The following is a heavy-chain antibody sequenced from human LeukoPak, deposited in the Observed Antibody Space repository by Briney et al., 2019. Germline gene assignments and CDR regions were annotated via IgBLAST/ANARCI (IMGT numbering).Heavy chain of an antibody. Sequence: ASVKASCKASGYTFTSYGISWVRQAPGQGLEWMGWISAYNGNTNYAQKLQGRVTMTTDTSTSTAYMELRSLRSDDTAVYYCARTTPIAVAAHFDYWGQGTLVTVSS. CDR1: GYTFTSYG. D-gene: IGHD6-19*01. CDR3: ARTTPIAVAAHFDY. V-gene: IGHV1-18*01. J-gene: IGHJ4*02. CDR2: ISAYNGNT.